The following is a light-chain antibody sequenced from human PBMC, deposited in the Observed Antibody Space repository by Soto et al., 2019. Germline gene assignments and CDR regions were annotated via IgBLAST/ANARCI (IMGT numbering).Light chain of an antibody. CDR1: SSDVGRYNY. V-gene: IGLV2-14*01. CDR2: DVS. Sequence: QSALTQPASVSGSPGQSITISCTGTSSDVGRYNYVSWYQQHPGKAPKLMIYDVSNRPSAVSNRFSGSKSGDTASLTISGLQAEDEADYYCSSYTSSSTLVVFGGGTKLTVL. J-gene: IGLJ2*01. CDR3: SSYTSSSTLVV.